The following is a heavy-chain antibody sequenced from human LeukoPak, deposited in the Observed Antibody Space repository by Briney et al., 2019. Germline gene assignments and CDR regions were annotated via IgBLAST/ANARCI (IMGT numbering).Heavy chain of an antibody. D-gene: IGHD3-10*01. Sequence: ASVKVSCKASGYTFTSYGISWVRQAPGQGLEWMGWISAYNGNTNYAQKLQGRVTMTTDTSTSTAYMELRSVRSDDTAVYYCARVHYYGSGTKKSRGDDAFDIWGQGTMVTVSS. CDR1: GYTFTSYG. CDR3: ARVHYYGSGTKKSRGDDAFDI. V-gene: IGHV1-18*01. J-gene: IGHJ3*02. CDR2: ISAYNGNT.